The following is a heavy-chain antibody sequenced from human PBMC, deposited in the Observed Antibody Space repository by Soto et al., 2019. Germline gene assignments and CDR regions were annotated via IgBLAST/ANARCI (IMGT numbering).Heavy chain of an antibody. J-gene: IGHJ4*02. D-gene: IGHD5-12*01. V-gene: IGHV1-18*01. CDR1: GYTFNRYG. CDR2: INIYNGKT. CDR3: ARAPFVRGYSGPFDY. Sequence: GASVKVSCKASGYTFNRYGISWVRQAPGEGLEWMGWINIYNGKTDYTQKFQGRVTITRDTSASTAYMELSSLRSEDTAVYYCARAPFVRGYSGPFDYWGQGTLVTVSS.